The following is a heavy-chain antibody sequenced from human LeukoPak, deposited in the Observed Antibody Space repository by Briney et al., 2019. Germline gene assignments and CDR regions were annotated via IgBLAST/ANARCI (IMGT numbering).Heavy chain of an antibody. V-gene: IGHV1-24*01. J-gene: IGHJ4*02. CDR3: ANNIYYDSSGYTDY. CDR2: FDPEDGET. CDR1: GYTLTELS. Sequence: ASVKVSCKASGYTLTELSMHWVRQAPGKGLEWMGGFDPEDGETIYAQKFQGRVTITADKSTSTAYMELSSLRSEDTAVYYCANNIYYDSSGYTDYWGQGTLVTVSS. D-gene: IGHD3-22*01.